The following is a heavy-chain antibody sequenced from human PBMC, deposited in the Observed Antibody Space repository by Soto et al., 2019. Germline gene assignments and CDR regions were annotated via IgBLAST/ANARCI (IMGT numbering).Heavy chain of an antibody. CDR2: IGSDDRTK. Sequence: EVQLVESGGGLVQPGGSLRLSCAASGFRFSDYEMNWVRRAPGKGLEWVSYIGSDDRTKYYADSVQGRFTISRDNAKKSLYLQMNGLRAEDTAVYYCARKLRFGEEYFDYWGQGILVTVSS. CDR3: ARKLRFGEEYFDY. CDR1: GFRFSDYE. J-gene: IGHJ4*02. V-gene: IGHV3-48*03. D-gene: IGHD3-16*01.